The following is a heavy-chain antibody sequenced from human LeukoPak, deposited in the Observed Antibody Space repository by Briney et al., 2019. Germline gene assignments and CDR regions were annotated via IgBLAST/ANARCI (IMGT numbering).Heavy chain of an antibody. V-gene: IGHV3-7*01. J-gene: IGHJ4*02. CDR3: VRVSCTNGVCYGFDY. D-gene: IGHD2-8*01. CDR2: IKQDGSEK. CDR1: GFTFSRYW. Sequence: GGSLKLSCAASGFTFSRYWISWVRQAPGKGLEWVANIKQDGSEKYYVDSVKGRYTISRDNAKNSLFLQMNSLRGEDTAVYYCVRVSCTNGVCYGFDYWGQGTLVTVSS.